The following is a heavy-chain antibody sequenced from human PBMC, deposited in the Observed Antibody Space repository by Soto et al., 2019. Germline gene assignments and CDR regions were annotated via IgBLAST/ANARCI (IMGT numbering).Heavy chain of an antibody. Sequence: QVQLVESGGGVVQPGRSLRLSCAASGFTFSNYGMHWVRQAPGKGLEWVAIISYDGDNEYYADSVRGRFTISRDNSXNXXXLXXRSLRQADTAVYYCAIDVGPVYCSSRGCSATHFDYWGQRTLVTVPS. CDR1: GFTFSNYG. V-gene: IGHV3-30*03. CDR2: ISYDGDNE. CDR3: AIDVGPVYCSSRGCSATHFDY. D-gene: IGHD2-2*01. J-gene: IGHJ4*02.